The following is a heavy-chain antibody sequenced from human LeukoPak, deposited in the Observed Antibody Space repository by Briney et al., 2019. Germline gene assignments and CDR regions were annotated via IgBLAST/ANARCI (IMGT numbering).Heavy chain of an antibody. V-gene: IGHV7-4-1*02. J-gene: IGHJ3*02. CDR2: INTDTGNP. CDR1: GYTFTTYS. CDR3: ARIAADDAFDI. D-gene: IGHD6-13*01. Sequence: ASVKLSCKASGYTFTTYSVNWARQAPGQGLEWMGWINTDTGNPTYAQGFTGRFVFSLDTSVSTAYLQISSLKAEDTAVYFCARIAADDAFDIWGQGTMVTVSS.